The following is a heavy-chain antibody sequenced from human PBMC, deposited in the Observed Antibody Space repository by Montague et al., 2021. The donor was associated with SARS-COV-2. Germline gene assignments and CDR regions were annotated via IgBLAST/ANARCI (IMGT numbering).Heavy chain of an antibody. CDR1: GDSVFSTAAA. D-gene: IGHD6-13*01. V-gene: IGHV6-1*01. CDR2: TYYRSEWRT. Sequence: CAISGDSVFSTAAAWNWIRQSPSRGLEWLGRTYYRSEWRTDYAFXLGGSWAIDADTSKNQFSLQLKSVPPKDTAIYFCGRVFAPAGTFDFWGQGTLVTVSS. CDR3: GRVFAPAGTFDF. J-gene: IGHJ4*02.